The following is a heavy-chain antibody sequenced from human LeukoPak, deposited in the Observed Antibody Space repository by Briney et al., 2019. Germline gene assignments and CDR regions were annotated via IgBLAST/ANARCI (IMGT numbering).Heavy chain of an antibody. CDR3: ARHPRILEWLLIGFLPYMDV. J-gene: IGHJ6*03. D-gene: IGHD3-3*01. CDR1: GGSISSSSYY. CDR2: IYYSGST. Sequence: SETLSLTCTVSGGSISSSSYYWGWIRQPPGKGLEWIGSIYYSGSTYYNPSLKSRVTISVDTSKNQFSLKLSSVTAADTAVYYCARHPRILEWLLIGFLPYMDVCGNGTTVTVSS. V-gene: IGHV4-39*01.